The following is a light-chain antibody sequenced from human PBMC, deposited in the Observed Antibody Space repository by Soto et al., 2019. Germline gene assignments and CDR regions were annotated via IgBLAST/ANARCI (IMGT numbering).Light chain of an antibody. CDR3: QQCGSSPKT. CDR1: QSFSSSY. J-gene: IGKJ1*01. CDR2: STS. Sequence: EIVLTQSPGTLSLSPGERATLSCRASQSFSSSYLAWYQQKPGQAPRLLIYSTSRRATGIPDRFSGSGSGTDFTLTISRLEPEDFAVYYCQQCGSSPKTFGQGTKVDI. V-gene: IGKV3-20*01.